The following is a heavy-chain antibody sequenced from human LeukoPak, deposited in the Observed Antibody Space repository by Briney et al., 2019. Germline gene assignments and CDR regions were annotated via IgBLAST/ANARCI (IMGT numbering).Heavy chain of an antibody. V-gene: IGHV3-7*01. CDR2: IKGDGSEK. D-gene: IGHD3-10*01. CDR3: AREGSLFQY. Sequence: QPGESLRLSCAASGFTLSDYWMSWIRQAPGKGPEWVANIKGDGSEKNYVDSVKGRFTISRDNAKKSLYLQMNSLRAEDTAIYYCAREGSLFQYWGQGTLVTVSS. CDR1: GFTLSDYW. J-gene: IGHJ4*02.